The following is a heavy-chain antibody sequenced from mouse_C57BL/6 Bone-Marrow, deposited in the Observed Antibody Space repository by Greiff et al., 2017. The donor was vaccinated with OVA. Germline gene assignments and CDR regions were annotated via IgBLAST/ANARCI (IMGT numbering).Heavy chain of an antibody. J-gene: IGHJ3*01. CDR3: ARETTVGGFAY. V-gene: IGHV1-76*01. D-gene: IGHD1-1*01. Sequence: VKLMESGAELVRPGASVKLSCKASGYTFTDYYINWVKQRPGQGLEWIARIYPGSGNTYYNEKFKGKATLTAEKSSSTAYMQLSSLTSEDSAVYFCARETTVGGFAYWGQGTLVTVSA. CDR2: IYPGSGNT. CDR1: GYTFTDYY.